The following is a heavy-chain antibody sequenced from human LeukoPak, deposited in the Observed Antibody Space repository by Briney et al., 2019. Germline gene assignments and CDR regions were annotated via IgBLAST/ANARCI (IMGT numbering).Heavy chain of an antibody. J-gene: IGHJ4*02. Sequence: GGSLRLSRATSGFTFSSYWMSWVRQAPGKGLEWVANIKQDGSEKHYVDAVKGRFTISRDNAKNSLYLQMNSLRAEDTAVYYCASEKDYGGNRGSYYFDYWGQGTLVTVSS. CDR1: GFTFSSYW. CDR3: ASEKDYGGNRGSYYFDY. D-gene: IGHD4-23*01. V-gene: IGHV3-7*03. CDR2: IKQDGSEK.